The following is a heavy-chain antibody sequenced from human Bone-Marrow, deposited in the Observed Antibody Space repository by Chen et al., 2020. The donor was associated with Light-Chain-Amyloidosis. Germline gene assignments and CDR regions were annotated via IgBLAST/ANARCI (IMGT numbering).Heavy chain of an antibody. Sequence: QVQLVQSGVEVKEPGASVRVSCKASGYSFSSYGISWVRQAPGQGLEWMGWVSTYSGHTSYAQNLQGRVTMTADTPTSTIYMDLRSLRPDDTAIYYCAALVTAGTGDFDVWGQGTMVAVSS. CDR1: GYSFSSYG. D-gene: IGHD6-13*01. J-gene: IGHJ3*01. CDR2: VSTYSGHT. V-gene: IGHV1-18*01. CDR3: AALVTAGTGDFDV.